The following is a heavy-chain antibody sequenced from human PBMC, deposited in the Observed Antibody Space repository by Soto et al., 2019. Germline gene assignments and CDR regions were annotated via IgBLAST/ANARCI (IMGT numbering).Heavy chain of an antibody. CDR3: ARQRRYCSGGSCHRWFDY. CDR1: GGSMSSSSYY. D-gene: IGHD2-15*01. J-gene: IGHJ4*02. Sequence: PSETLSLTCTVSGGSMSSSSYYWGWIRQPPGKGLEWIGSIYYSGSTSYNPSLKSRVTISVDTSKNQFSLKLSSVTAADTAVYYCARQRRYCSGGSCHRWFDYWGQGTLVTSPQ. CDR2: IYYSGST. V-gene: IGHV4-39*01.